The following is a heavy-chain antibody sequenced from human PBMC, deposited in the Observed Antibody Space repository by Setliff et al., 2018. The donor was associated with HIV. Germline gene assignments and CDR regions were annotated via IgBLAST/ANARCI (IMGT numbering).Heavy chain of an antibody. CDR2: VDHSGKS. J-gene: IGHJ5*02. V-gene: IGHV4-34*01. CDR3: ARGLPNHYYGPDNWFDP. D-gene: IGHD3-10*01. Sequence: SETLSLTCAVYGGSLSSFSWTWIRQAPGKGLEWIGEVDHSGKSKENPSLRSRVSISVDTSKNQFSLKMRSVTATDMAFYYCARGLPNHYYGPDNWFDPWSQGTLVTGSS. CDR1: GGSLSSFS.